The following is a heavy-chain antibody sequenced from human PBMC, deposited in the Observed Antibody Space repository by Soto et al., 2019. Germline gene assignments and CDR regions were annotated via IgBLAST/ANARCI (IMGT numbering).Heavy chain of an antibody. CDR2: INPNSGGT. CDR3: ARDSSRDGYNYRFLFDY. J-gene: IGHJ4*02. V-gene: IGHV1-2*04. Sequence: GASVKVSCKASGYTFTGYYMHWVRQAPGQGLEWMGWINPNSGGTNYAQKFQGWVTMTRDTSISTAYMELSRLRSDDTAVYYCARDSSRDGYNYRFLFDYWGQGTLVTVPQ. CDR1: GYTFTGYY. D-gene: IGHD5-12*01.